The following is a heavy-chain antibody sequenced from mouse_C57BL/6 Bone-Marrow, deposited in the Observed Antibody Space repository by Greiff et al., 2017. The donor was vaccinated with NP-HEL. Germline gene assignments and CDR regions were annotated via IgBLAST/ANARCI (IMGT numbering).Heavy chain of an antibody. CDR1: GYTFTSYW. D-gene: IGHD6-1*01. Sequence: QVQLKQPGAELVKPGASVKMSCKASGYTFTSYWITWVKQRPGQGLEWIGDIYPGSGSTTYNEKFKSKATLTVDTSSSTAYMQLSSLTSEDSAVYYCARGPLLPYYAMDYWGQGTSVTVSS. V-gene: IGHV1-55*01. J-gene: IGHJ4*01. CDR3: ARGPLLPYYAMDY. CDR2: IYPGSGST.